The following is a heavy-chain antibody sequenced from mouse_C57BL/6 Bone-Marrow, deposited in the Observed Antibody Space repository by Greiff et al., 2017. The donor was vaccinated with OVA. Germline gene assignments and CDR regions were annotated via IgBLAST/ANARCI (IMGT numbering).Heavy chain of an antibody. Sequence: DVKLQESGPGLAKPSQTLSLTCSVTGYSITSDYWNWIRKFPGNKLEYMGYISYSGSTYYNPSLKSRISITRDTSKNQYYLQLNSVTTEDTATYYCARGRAYYGSSYVGWYFDVWGTGTTVTVSS. J-gene: IGHJ1*03. V-gene: IGHV3-8*01. CDR3: ARGRAYYGSSYVGWYFDV. D-gene: IGHD1-1*01. CDR2: ISYSGST. CDR1: GYSITSDY.